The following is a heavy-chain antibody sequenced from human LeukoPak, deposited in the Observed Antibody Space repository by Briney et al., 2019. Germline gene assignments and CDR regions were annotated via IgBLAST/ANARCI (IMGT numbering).Heavy chain of an antibody. J-gene: IGHJ6*02. V-gene: IGHV4-59*08. CDR1: GGSISSYY. CDR3: ARLFENKWELDGMDV. D-gene: IGHD1-26*01. CDR2: IYYSGST. Sequence: SETLSLTCTVSGGSISSYYWSWIRQPPGKGLEWIGYIYYSGSTNYNPSLKSRVTISVDTSKNQFSLKLSSVTAADTAVYYCARLFENKWELDGMDVWGQGTTVTVSS.